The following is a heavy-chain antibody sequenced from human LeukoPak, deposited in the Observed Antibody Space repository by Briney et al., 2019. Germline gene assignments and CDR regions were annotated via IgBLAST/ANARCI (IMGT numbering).Heavy chain of an antibody. Sequence: GGPLRLSCAASGFTFSNYGMHWVRQAPGKGLEWVAVISYDGSNKYYADSVKGRFTISRDNSNNTLYLQMNSLRAEDAAVYYCAKDWYSSSSRYLDYWGQGTLVTVSS. CDR1: GFTFSNYG. CDR3: AKDWYSSSSRYLDY. D-gene: IGHD6-13*01. CDR2: ISYDGSNK. J-gene: IGHJ4*02. V-gene: IGHV3-30*18.